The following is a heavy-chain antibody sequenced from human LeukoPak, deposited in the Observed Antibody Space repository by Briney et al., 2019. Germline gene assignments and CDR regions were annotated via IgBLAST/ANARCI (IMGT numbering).Heavy chain of an antibody. CDR1: GFTFSSYW. CDR3: ARALRYGSPFDY. V-gene: IGHV3-74*01. D-gene: IGHD6-13*01. Sequence: PGGSLRLSCAASGFTFSSYWMHWVRHAPGKGLVWVSRINSDGSSTSYADSVKGRFTISRDNAKNTLYLQMNSLRAEDTAVYYCARALRYGSPFDYWGQGTLVTVSS. CDR2: INSDGSST. J-gene: IGHJ4*02.